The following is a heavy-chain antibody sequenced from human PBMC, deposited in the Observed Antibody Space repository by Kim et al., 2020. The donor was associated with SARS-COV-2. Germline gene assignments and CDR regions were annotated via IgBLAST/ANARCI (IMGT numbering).Heavy chain of an antibody. CDR2: IWYDGSNK. CDR3: AREWVVPAAITHYYYGMDV. J-gene: IGHJ6*02. D-gene: IGHD2-2*02. CDR1: GFTFSSYG. Sequence: GGSLRLSCAASGFTFSSYGMHWVRQAPGKGLEWVAVIWYDGSNKYYADSVKGRFTISRDNSKNTLYLQMNSLRAEDTAVYYCAREWVVPAAITHYYYGMDVWGQGTTVTVSS. V-gene: IGHV3-33*01.